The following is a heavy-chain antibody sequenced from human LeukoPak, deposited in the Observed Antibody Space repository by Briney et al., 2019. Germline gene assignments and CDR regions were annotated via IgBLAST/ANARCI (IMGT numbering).Heavy chain of an antibody. Sequence: GGSLRLSCAASGFTFRDFAMNWVRQAPGKGLEWVSIISRSGEISYHANSVTGRFTISRDNSKSTLYLQMNSLKAEDTAVYYCARGRPHGNDYWGQGTLVTVSS. J-gene: IGHJ4*02. CDR1: GFTFRDFA. V-gene: IGHV3-23*01. CDR3: ARGRPHGNDY. D-gene: IGHD4-23*01. CDR2: ISRSGEIS.